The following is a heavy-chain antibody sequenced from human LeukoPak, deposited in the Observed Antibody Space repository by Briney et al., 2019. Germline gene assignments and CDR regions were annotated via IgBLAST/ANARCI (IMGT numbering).Heavy chain of an antibody. CDR1: GFTDSSSY. J-gene: IGHJ4*02. CDR2: IYSGGST. Sequence: QSGGSLRLSCAASGFTDSSSYMSWVRQAPGKGLEWVSVIYSGGSTYYADSVKGRFTISRDNSKNTLYLQMNSLRAEDTAVYYCARAMPGTHFDYWGQGTLVTVSS. V-gene: IGHV3-53*01. D-gene: IGHD2-2*01. CDR3: ARAMPGTHFDY.